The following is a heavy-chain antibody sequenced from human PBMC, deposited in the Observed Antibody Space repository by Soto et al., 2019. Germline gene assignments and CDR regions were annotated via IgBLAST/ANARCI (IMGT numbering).Heavy chain of an antibody. J-gene: IGHJ4*02. Sequence: SETLSLTCTVSGSSISSYYWSCSRQPPGKGLEWIVYNYYMGSTNYNPSLKIRVTISVDTSKNQFSLKLSSVTAADTAVYYCARQNSLLIPTYYDFWSGYFTFDYWGQGTLVTVSS. V-gene: IGHV4-59*08. CDR3: ARQNSLLIPTYYDFWSGYFTFDY. CDR1: GSSISSYY. CDR2: NYYMGST. D-gene: IGHD3-3*01.